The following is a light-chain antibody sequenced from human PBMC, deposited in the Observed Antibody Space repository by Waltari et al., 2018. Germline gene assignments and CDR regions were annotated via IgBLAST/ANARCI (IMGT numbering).Light chain of an antibody. CDR3: CSYAGSAVSV. J-gene: IGLJ3*02. CDR1: SSDIGKYNL. CDR2: DVD. V-gene: IGLV2-23*02. Sequence: QSALTQTATVSGSPGQSITIPRSGASSDIGKYNLVSWYQQHPGKAPPLIVYDVDKRPSGVSNRFSGSKSGNTAFLTISGLQTADEADYYCCSYAGSAVSVFGGGTKLTVL.